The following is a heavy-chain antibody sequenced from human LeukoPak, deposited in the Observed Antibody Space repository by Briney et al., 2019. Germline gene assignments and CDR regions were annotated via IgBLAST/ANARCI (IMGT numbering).Heavy chain of an antibody. Sequence: GGSLRLPCAASGFTFSSFAMHWVRQTPGKGLEWVAVISYDGSNKFYADSVKGRFTISRDNSKNTLYLQMNSLRAEDTAVYYCAPYGSGSYLFYRGGQGTLVTVSS. CDR1: GFTFSSFA. CDR2: ISYDGSNK. CDR3: APYGSGSYLFYR. V-gene: IGHV3-30-3*01. J-gene: IGHJ4*02. D-gene: IGHD3-10*01.